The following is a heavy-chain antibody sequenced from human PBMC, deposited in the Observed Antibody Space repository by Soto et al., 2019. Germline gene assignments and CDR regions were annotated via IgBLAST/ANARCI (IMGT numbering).Heavy chain of an antibody. V-gene: IGHV3-21*01. J-gene: IGHJ4*02. Sequence: EVQLVESGGGLVKPGGSLRLSCAASGFTFSSYSMNWVRQAPGKGLEWVSSISSSSSYIYYADSVKGRFTISRDNAKNSLYLQMNSLRAEDTAVYYCARGPAAAGTGGDYWGQGTLVTVSS. CDR1: GFTFSSYS. D-gene: IGHD6-13*01. CDR3: ARGPAAAGTGGDY. CDR2: ISSSSSYI.